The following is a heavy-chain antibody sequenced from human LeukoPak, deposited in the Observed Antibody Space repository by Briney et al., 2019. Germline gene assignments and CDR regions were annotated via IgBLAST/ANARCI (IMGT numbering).Heavy chain of an antibody. CDR2: ISDNGGST. D-gene: IGHD2-15*01. CDR1: GFTFSSYA. J-gene: IGHJ4*02. Sequence: PGGSLRLSCAASGFTFSSYAMTWVRQAPGKGLEWVSVISDNGGSTYYADSVKGRFTISRGNSKNTLYLQMNSLRAEDTAVYYCTKALPVVDFSGYWGQGTLVTVSS. CDR3: TKALPVVDFSGY. V-gene: IGHV3-23*01.